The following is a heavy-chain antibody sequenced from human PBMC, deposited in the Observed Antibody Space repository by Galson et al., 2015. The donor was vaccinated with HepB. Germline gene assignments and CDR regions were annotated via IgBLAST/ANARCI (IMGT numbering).Heavy chain of an antibody. CDR2: KNTNTGKP. Sequence: VSCKASGYAFTDYVVNWVRQAPGQGLEWMGWKNTNTGKPTYAPGFAGRFVFSLDTSVTTAYLQISSLETDDTAVYYCARSPLRFLDWLPYYDYYYMDVWGEGTTVTVSS. D-gene: IGHD3-3*01. J-gene: IGHJ6*03. CDR3: ARSPLRFLDWLPYYDYYYMDV. CDR1: GYAFTDYV. V-gene: IGHV7-4-1*02.